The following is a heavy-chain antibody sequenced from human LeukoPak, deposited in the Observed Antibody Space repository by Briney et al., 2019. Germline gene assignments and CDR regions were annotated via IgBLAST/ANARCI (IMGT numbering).Heavy chain of an antibody. J-gene: IGHJ4*02. CDR2: IKNNVGGT. CDR3: ARVQSTVRGIQGPFDL. V-gene: IGHV3-64*01. Sequence: GGSLRLSCAASGFTFSTYAMHWVRQAPGKGLEYVSAIKNNVGGTYYASSVQGRFTVSRDNSRSTLYLQMDSLRPDDMAIYYCARVQSTVRGIQGPFDLWGQGTLVTVS. D-gene: IGHD3-10*01. CDR1: GFTFSTYA.